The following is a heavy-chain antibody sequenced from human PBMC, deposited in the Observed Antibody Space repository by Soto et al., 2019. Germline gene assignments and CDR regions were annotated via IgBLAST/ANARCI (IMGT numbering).Heavy chain of an antibody. CDR1: GGSISSGGYS. CDR2: IYHSGST. J-gene: IGHJ4*02. CDR3: ARDISSWASDY. D-gene: IGHD6-13*01. Sequence: SETLSLTCAVSGGSISSGGYSWSWIRQPPGKGLEWIGYIYHSGSTYYNPSLKSRVTISVDRSKNQFSLKLSSVTAADTAVYYCARDISSWASDYWGQGTLVTVSS. V-gene: IGHV4-30-2*01.